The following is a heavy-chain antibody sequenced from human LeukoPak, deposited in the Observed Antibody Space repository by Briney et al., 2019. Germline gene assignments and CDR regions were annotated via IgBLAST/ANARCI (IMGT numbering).Heavy chain of an antibody. D-gene: IGHD2-8*01. Sequence: GGSLRLSCAASGFTFSSYAMHWVRQAPGKGLEWVAVISYDGSNKYYADSVKGRFTISRDNSKNTLYLQMDSLRAEDTAVYYCARGPERTGVGTRYYYDMDVWGQGTTVTVYS. J-gene: IGHJ6*02. CDR2: ISYDGSNK. CDR3: ARGPERTGVGTRYYYDMDV. V-gene: IGHV3-30-3*01. CDR1: GFTFSSYA.